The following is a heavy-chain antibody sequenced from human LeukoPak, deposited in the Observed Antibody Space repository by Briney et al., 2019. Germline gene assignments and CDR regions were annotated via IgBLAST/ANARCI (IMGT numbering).Heavy chain of an antibody. V-gene: IGHV4-38-2*01. CDR3: ASHDFWSGWYFDY. Sequence: SETLSLTCAVSGYSISSGYYWGWIRQPPGKGLEWIGSIYYGGNSYYNPSLKSRVTISVDTSENQFSLKLSSVAAADTAVYYCASHDFWSGWYFDYWGQGTLVTVSS. J-gene: IGHJ4*02. CDR1: GYSISSGYY. CDR2: IYYGGNS. D-gene: IGHD3-3*01.